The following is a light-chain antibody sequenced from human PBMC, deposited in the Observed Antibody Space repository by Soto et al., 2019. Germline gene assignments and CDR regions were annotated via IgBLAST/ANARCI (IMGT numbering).Light chain of an antibody. CDR3: QQSYSTPGGLT. CDR1: QSISSY. V-gene: IGKV1-39*01. J-gene: IGKJ4*01. CDR2: AAS. Sequence: DIQMTQSPSSLSASVGDRVTITCRASQSISSYLNWYQQKPGKAPKLLIYAASSLQSGVPSRFSGRGSGTDCTLTISSLQPEDFATYYCQQSYSTPGGLTFGGGTKVEIK.